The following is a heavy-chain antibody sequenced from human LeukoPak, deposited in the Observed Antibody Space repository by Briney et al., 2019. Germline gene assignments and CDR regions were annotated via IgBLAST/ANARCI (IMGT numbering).Heavy chain of an antibody. D-gene: IGHD3-10*01. CDR2: INHSGST. J-gene: IGHJ4*02. CDR1: GGSFSGYY. V-gene: IGHV4-34*01. Sequence: SETLSLTCAVYGGSFSGYYWSWIRQPPGKGLEWIGEINHSGSTNYNPSLKSRVTISVDTSKNQFSLKLSSVTAADTAVYYCARAPSSSSGIYWGQGTLVTVSS. CDR3: ARAPSSSSGIY.